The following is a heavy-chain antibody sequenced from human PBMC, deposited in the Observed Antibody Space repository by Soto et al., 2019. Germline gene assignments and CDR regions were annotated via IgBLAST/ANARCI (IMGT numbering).Heavy chain of an antibody. J-gene: IGHJ3*02. CDR2: IYYTGST. D-gene: IGHD4-4*01. V-gene: IGHV4-59*08. CDR1: GGSISSYY. Sequence: PSETLSLTCTVSGGSISSYYWCWIRQPPGKGLEWIGYIYYTGSTDYNPSLKSRVTISVDTSKNQFSLRLRSVTAADTALYYCARHGVGNSPASNAFDIWGQGTMVTVSS. CDR3: ARHGVGNSPASNAFDI.